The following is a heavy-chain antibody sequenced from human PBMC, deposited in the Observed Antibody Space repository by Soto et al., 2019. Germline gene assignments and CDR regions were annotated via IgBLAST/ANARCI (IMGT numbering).Heavy chain of an antibody. Sequence: SETLSLTCTVSGGSISSYYWSWIRQPPGKGLEWIGYIYYSGSTNYNPSLKSRVTISVDTSKNQFSLKLSSVTAADTAVYYCARLGGGIAAAGTEILYYYYYGMDVWGQGTTVTVSS. CDR1: GGSISSYY. J-gene: IGHJ6*02. D-gene: IGHD6-13*01. CDR3: ARLGGGIAAAGTEILYYYYYGMDV. V-gene: IGHV4-59*01. CDR2: IYYSGST.